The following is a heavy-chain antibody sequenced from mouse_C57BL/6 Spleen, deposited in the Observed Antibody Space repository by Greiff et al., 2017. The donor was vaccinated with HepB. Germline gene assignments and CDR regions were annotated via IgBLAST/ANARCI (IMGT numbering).Heavy chain of an antibody. Sequence: VQLQQSGPELVKPGASVKISCKASGYSFTDYNMNWVKQSNGKSLEWIGVINPNYGTTSYNQKFKGKATLTVDLSSSTAYMQLNSLTSEDSAVYSCARGAYGDYNGSLCAYWGQGTLVTVSA. J-gene: IGHJ3*01. CDR1: GYSFTDYN. V-gene: IGHV1-39*01. CDR3: ARGAYGDYNGSLCAY. CDR2: INPNYGTT. D-gene: IGHD1-1*01.